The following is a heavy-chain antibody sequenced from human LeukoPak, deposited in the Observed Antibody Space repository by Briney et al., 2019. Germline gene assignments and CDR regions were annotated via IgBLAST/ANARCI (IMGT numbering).Heavy chain of an antibody. CDR1: GYTFSIYS. CDR2: INAYNANT. D-gene: IGHD3-22*01. Sequence: ASVTVSCKASGYTFSIYSISWVRQAPGQGLEWMGCINAYNANTNYAQKLQGRVTMTTDTSASTAYMELRSLRSDDTAVYYCARVGNYYDLKTWGQGTLVTVSS. CDR3: ARVGNYYDLKT. J-gene: IGHJ5*02. V-gene: IGHV1-18*01.